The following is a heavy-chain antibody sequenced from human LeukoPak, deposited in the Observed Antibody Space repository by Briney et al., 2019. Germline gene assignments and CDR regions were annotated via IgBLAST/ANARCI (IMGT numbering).Heavy chain of an antibody. Sequence: SVKVSCKASGGTFSSYAISWVRQAPGQGLEWMGGIIPIFGTANYAQKFQGRVTITADESASTAYMELSSLRSEDTAVYYCAREMGSGSYGYYYYGMDVWGQGTTVTVSS. CDR1: GGTFSSYA. CDR2: IIPIFGTA. CDR3: AREMGSGSYGYYYYGMDV. J-gene: IGHJ6*02. D-gene: IGHD3-10*01. V-gene: IGHV1-69*13.